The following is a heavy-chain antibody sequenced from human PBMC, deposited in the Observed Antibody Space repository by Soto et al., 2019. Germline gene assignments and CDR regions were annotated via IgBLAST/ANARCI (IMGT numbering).Heavy chain of an antibody. Sequence: PGGSLRLSCAASGFRFDDYGMHWVRQVPGKGLEWVSGISYYSGSIGYADSVKGRFTISRGNAKNSLYLQMNSLRAEDTALYYCAKSMGGTANGMAVWGQRTTATVSS. CDR3: AKSMGGTANGMAV. D-gene: IGHD2-15*01. CDR1: GFRFDDYG. J-gene: IGHJ6*02. V-gene: IGHV3-9*01. CDR2: ISYYSGSI.